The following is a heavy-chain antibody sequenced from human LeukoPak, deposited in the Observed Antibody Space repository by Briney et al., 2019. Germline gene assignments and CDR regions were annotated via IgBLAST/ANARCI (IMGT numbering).Heavy chain of an antibody. V-gene: IGHV1-18*01. CDR2: ISAYNGNT. CDR3: ARDDLHDWFDP. J-gene: IGHJ5*02. CDR1: AYTFANYG. Sequence: GASVKVTCKASAYTFANYGISWVRQAPGQGLEWMGWISAYNGNTNYAQKLQGRVTMTTDTSTSTAYMELRSLKSDDTAVYYCARDDLHDWFDPWGQGTLVTVSS.